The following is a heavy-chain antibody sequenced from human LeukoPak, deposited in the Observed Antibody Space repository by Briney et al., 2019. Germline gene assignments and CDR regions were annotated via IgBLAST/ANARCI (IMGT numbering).Heavy chain of an antibody. J-gene: IGHJ4*02. CDR3: ASGSYFSDY. D-gene: IGHD1-26*01. CDR1: GYTLTSYD. V-gene: IGHV1-8*01. Sequence: ASVKVSCKASGYTLTSYDINWVRQATGQGLEWMGWMNPNSGKTGYAQKFQGRITITRNTSISTAYMELSSLRAEDTAVYYCASGSYFSDYWGQGTLVTVSS. CDR2: MNPNSGKT.